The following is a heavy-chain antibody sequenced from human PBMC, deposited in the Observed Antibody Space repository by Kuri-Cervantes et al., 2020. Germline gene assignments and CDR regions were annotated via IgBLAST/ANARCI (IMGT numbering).Heavy chain of an antibody. CDR1: GFTFSSYS. Sequence: GESLKISCAASGFTFSSYSMNWVRQAPGKGLEWVSYISSSSSTIYYADSVEGRFTISRDNAKNSLYLQMNSLRDEDTAVYYCATSRRWLQFPYYYGMDVWGQGTTVTVSS. V-gene: IGHV3-48*02. CDR2: ISSSSSTI. J-gene: IGHJ6*02. D-gene: IGHD5-24*01. CDR3: ATSRRWLQFPYYYGMDV.